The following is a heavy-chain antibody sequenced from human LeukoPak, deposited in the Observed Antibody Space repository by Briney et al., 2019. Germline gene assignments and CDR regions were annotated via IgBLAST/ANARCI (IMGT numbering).Heavy chain of an antibody. CDR3: AKELPAAYFDY. J-gene: IGHJ4*02. D-gene: IGHD2-2*01. V-gene: IGHV3-30-3*01. Sequence: GGSLRLSCAASGFTFSSYAMHWVRQAPGKGLEWVAVISYDGSNKYYADSVKGRFTISRDNSKTTLYLQMNSLRAEDTAVYYCAKELPAAYFDYWGQGTLVTVSS. CDR2: ISYDGSNK. CDR1: GFTFSSYA.